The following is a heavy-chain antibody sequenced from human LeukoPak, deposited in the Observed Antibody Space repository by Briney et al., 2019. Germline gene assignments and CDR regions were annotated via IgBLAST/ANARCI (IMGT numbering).Heavy chain of an antibody. D-gene: IGHD3-3*02. J-gene: IGHJ5*02. CDR3: ASRSITWYQTGNWFDP. V-gene: IGHV3-48*01. CDR2: INRDSRTI. CDR1: GFNFRDYS. Sequence: GGSLSLSCAASGFNFRDYSMNWVRQAPGKGLEWGSYINRDSRTIYYADSVKGRFTISRDNAKNSLYLQMTSLRAEDTAIYYCASRSITWYQTGNWFDPWGQGTLVTVSS.